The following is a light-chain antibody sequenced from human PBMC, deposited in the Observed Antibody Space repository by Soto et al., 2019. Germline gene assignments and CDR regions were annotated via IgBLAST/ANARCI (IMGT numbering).Light chain of an antibody. Sequence: DIVMTQSPDFLAVSLGERATINCKSSQSILYTSNKTNYLAWYQQKPRQPTRLLIYWASTRESGVPERFSGTGSGTDFTLTISGLQAEDGEVDCCQHYFKSPFSFGPGTKV. J-gene: IGKJ3*01. V-gene: IGKV4-1*01. CDR3: QHYFKSPFS. CDR1: QSILYTSNKTNY. CDR2: WAS.